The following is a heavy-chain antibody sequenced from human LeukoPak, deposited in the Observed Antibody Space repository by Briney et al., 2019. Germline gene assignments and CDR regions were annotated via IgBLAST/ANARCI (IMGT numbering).Heavy chain of an antibody. CDR2: IIPIFGTA. V-gene: IGHV1-69*13. D-gene: IGHD3-3*01. J-gene: IGHJ6*02. CDR1: GGTFSSYA. CDR3: AREGLDYDFWSGYYMDYYYYGMDV. Sequence: SVKVSCKASGGTFSSYAISWVRQAPGQGLEWMGGIIPIFGTANYAQKFQGRVTITADESTSTAYMELSSLRSEDTAVYYCAREGLDYDFWSGYYMDYYYYGMDVWGQGTTVTVSS.